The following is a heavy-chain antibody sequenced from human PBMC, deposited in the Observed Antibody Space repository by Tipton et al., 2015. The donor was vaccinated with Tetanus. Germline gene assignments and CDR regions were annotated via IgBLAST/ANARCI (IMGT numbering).Heavy chain of an antibody. V-gene: IGHV4-31*03. CDR1: GDSITTGGSY. Sequence: TLSLTCTVSGDSITTGGSYWSWIRQHPGKGLEWIGYILYTGSTYHNPSLKSRLTISVDTSKNQFSLNLTSVTAADMAVYYCARGSRFWFDYWGQGTLVTVSS. CDR3: ARGSRFWFDY. J-gene: IGHJ4*02. CDR2: ILYTGST.